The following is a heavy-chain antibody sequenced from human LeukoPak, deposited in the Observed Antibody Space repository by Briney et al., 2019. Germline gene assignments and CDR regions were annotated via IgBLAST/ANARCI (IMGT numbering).Heavy chain of an antibody. CDR3: ARRVTGDDSFDY. J-gene: IGHJ4*02. CDR2: IYHSGST. V-gene: IGHV4-30-2*01. Sequence: PSETLSLACSVSGGSITSAYYYWTWIRQPPGKGLEWIGYIYHSGSTYYNPSLKSRVTISVDRSKNQFSLKLSSVTAADTAVYYCARRVTGDDSFDYWGQGTLVTVS. CDR1: GGSITSAYYY. D-gene: IGHD7-27*01.